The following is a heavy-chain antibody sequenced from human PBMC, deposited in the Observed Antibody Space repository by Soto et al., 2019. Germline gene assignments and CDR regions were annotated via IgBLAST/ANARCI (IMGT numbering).Heavy chain of an antibody. V-gene: IGHV4-31*03. Sequence: QVQLQESGPGLVKPSQTLSLTCTVSGGSISRGCTGSYWTWIRQLPGKGLEWIGYIYYTGNTYYNPALKSRPTISIDTSENQFSLKLTSVTAADTAVYFCASGHDAYKVRYWGQGTLVTVSS. CDR1: GGSISRGCTGSY. D-gene: IGHD1-1*01. J-gene: IGHJ4*02. CDR2: IYYTGNT. CDR3: ASGHDAYKVRY.